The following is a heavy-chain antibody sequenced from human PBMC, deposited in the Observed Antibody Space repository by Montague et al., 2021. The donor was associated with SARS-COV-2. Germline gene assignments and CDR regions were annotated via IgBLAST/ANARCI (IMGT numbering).Heavy chain of an antibody. J-gene: IGHJ6*02. CDR2: IYYDGSNK. CDR1: GFTFSSYG. Sequence: SLRLSCAASGFTFSSYGMHWVRQAPGKGLEWVAVIYYDGSNKYYADSVKGRFTISRDNSKNTLYLQMNSLKSEDTAVYYCARELSPYYYGMDVWGQGTTVTVSS. D-gene: IGHD3-16*02. CDR3: ARELSPYYYGMDV. V-gene: IGHV3-33*01.